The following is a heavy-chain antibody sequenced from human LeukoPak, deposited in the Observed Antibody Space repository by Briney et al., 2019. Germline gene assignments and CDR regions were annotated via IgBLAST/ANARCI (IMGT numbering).Heavy chain of an antibody. CDR2: INHSGST. J-gene: IGHJ4*02. CDR1: GGSFSGFY. D-gene: IGHD3-16*01. V-gene: IGHV4-34*01. CDR3: ARATDAYLASFDY. Sequence: PSETLSLTCAVYGGSFSGFYWRWIRQPPGKGLEWIGVINHSGSTNYNPSLKSRVTISVDTSKNQFSLKLSSVTAADAAVFYCARATDAYLASFDYWGQGTLVTVSS.